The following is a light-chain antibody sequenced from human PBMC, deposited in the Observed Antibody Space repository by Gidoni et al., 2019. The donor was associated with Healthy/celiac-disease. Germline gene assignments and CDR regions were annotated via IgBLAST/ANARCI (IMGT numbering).Light chain of an antibody. V-gene: IGKV3-11*01. J-gene: IGKJ4*01. CDR2: DAS. CDR3: QKRSKWPPLT. Sequence: EIVLTQSPSTRSLSPGERATLSCRASQSVSSYLAWYQQKPGQAPRLLIYDASNRATGIPARFSGSGSGTDFTLTISSLEPEDFAVYYCQKRSKWPPLTFGGXTKVEIK. CDR1: QSVSSY.